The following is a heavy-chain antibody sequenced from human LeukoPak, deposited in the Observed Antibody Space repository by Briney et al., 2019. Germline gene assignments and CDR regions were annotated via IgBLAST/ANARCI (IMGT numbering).Heavy chain of an antibody. V-gene: IGHV4-34*08. J-gene: IGHJ3*02. CDR1: GGTCCDYY. Sequence: PSKILSLTCAVSGGTCCDYYWIWIPQPPGKGLEWIGDINHSGSTNYKPSLKSRVTISLDTSKSQFALKLSSVTAADTAVYNCATLRSISPGVKDAFDIWGQGTLVTVSS. CDR2: INHSGST. CDR3: ATLRSISPGVKDAFDI. D-gene: IGHD1-14*01.